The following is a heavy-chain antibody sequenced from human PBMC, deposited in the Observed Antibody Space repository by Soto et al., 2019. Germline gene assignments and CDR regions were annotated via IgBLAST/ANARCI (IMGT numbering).Heavy chain of an antibody. CDR3: ASSYSSSDGAPGAFDI. D-gene: IGHD6-6*01. CDR1: GGTFSSYA. CDR2: IIPIFGTA. Sequence: SVKVSCKASGGTFSSYAISWVRQAPGQGLEWMGGIIPIFGTANYAQKFQGRVTITADESTSTAYMELSSLRSEDTAVYYCASSYSSSDGAPGAFDIWCPGTMVTVSS. V-gene: IGHV1-69*13. J-gene: IGHJ3*02.